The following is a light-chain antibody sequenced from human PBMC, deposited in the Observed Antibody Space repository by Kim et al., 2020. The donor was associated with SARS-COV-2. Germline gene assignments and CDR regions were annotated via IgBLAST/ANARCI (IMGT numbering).Light chain of an antibody. V-gene: IGLV3-19*01. CDR3: NSRDSSGNWV. CDR1: SRRSYY. Sequence: ALGQTVRITCQGDSRRSYYASWYQQKPGQAPVLVIYGKNNRPSGIPDRFSGSSSGNTASLTITGAQAEDEADYYCNSRDSSGNWVFGGGTKVTVL. CDR2: GKN. J-gene: IGLJ3*02.